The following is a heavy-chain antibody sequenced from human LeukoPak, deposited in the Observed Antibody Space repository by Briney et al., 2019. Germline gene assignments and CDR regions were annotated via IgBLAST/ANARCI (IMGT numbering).Heavy chain of an antibody. D-gene: IGHD3-10*01. Sequence: GGSLRLSCAASGFTFSSYSMNWVRQAPGKGLEWVSYISSSSSTIYYADSVKGRFTISRDNAKNSLYLQMNSLRAEDTAVYYCARDPYYYGSGNLWRYYFDYWGQGTLVTVSS. J-gene: IGHJ4*02. CDR2: ISSSSSTI. V-gene: IGHV3-48*04. CDR3: ARDPYYYGSGNLWRYYFDY. CDR1: GFTFSSYS.